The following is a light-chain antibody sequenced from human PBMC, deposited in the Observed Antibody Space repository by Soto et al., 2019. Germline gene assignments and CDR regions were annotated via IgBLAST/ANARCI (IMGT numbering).Light chain of an antibody. CDR3: SSYSNTDTLFV. CDR1: TSDVGGYDY. J-gene: IGLJ1*01. Sequence: QSVLTQPASVSGSPGQSITISCTGTTSDVGGYDYVSWYQHHPGKAPKLILYEVTHRPSGLSSRFSGSKSGNTASLTISGLQADDEAEYYCSSYSNTDTLFVFGSATKVTVL. CDR2: EVT. V-gene: IGLV2-14*01.